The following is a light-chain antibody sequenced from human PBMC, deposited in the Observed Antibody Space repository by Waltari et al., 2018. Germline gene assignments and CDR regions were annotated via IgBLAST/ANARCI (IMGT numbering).Light chain of an antibody. CDR3: QQTYSTPDT. V-gene: IGKV1-39*01. CDR1: QSITSF. CDR2: AAS. J-gene: IGKJ4*01. Sequence: DIHITQSPSSLSAPVGDRVTITCRASQSITSFLNWYQQKPGKAPKLLIYAASNLQSGVHSRYSGSASGTDFYLTISSLEPEGVATYDCQQTYSTPDTFGGGTKVEIK.